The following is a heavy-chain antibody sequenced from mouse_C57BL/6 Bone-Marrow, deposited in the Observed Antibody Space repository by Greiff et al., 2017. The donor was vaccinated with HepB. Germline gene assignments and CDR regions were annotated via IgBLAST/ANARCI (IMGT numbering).Heavy chain of an antibody. V-gene: IGHV5-12*01. Sequence: EVQLVESGGGLVQPGGSLKLSCAASGFTFSDYYMYWVRQTPEKRLEWVAYISNGGGSTYYPDTVKGRFTISRDNAKNTLYLQMSRLKSEDTAMYYCARGAAQALFAYWGQGTLVTVSA. D-gene: IGHD3-2*02. CDR1: GFTFSDYY. CDR2: ISNGGGST. J-gene: IGHJ3*01. CDR3: ARGAAQALFAY.